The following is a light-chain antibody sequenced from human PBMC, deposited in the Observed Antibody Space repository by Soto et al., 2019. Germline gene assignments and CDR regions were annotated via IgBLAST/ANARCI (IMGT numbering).Light chain of an antibody. Sequence: QSALTQPRSVSGSHGQSVTISCTGTSSDIGGYNYVSWYQHHPGKAPKLMFYDVTTRPSGVPDRFSGSKSGNTASLAISGLQAEDEADYYCCSYAASYSLVFGGGTKLTVL. V-gene: IGLV2-11*01. CDR3: CSYAASYSLV. CDR2: DVT. J-gene: IGLJ2*01. CDR1: SSDIGGYNY.